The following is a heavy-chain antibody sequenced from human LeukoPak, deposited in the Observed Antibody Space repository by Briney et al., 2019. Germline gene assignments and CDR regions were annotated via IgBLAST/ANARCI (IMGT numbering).Heavy chain of an antibody. J-gene: IGHJ4*02. D-gene: IGHD6-13*01. CDR3: ARSMRSSWSPARVFDY. Sequence: GASVKVSCKASGYTFTSYDINWVRQATGQGLEWMGWMNPNSGNTGYAQKFQGRVTITRNTPISTAYMELSSLRSEDTAVYYCARSMRSSWSPARVFDYWGQGTLVTVSS. CDR1: GYTFTSYD. V-gene: IGHV1-8*03. CDR2: MNPNSGNT.